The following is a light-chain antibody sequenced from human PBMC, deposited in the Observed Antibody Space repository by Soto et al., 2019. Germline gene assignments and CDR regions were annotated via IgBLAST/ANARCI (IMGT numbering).Light chain of an antibody. CDR3: QQYNNRPPLT. CDR1: QSVSSSY. Sequence: EIVLTQSPGTLSLSPGERATLSCRASQSVSSSYLAWYQQKPGQAPRLLIYGASTRATGIPARFSGNGSGTEFTLTISSLQSEDFAVYYCQQYNNRPPLTFGGGTKVDI. J-gene: IGKJ4*01. V-gene: IGKV3-15*01. CDR2: GAS.